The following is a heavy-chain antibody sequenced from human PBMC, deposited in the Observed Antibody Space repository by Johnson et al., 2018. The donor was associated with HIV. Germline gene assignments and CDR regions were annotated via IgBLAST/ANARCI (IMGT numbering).Heavy chain of an antibody. V-gene: IGHV3-30*19. CDR2: ISSDGNNK. Sequence: VQLVESGGGVVQPGKSLRLSCAASGFTFSYYGMHWVRQAPGKGLEWVAVISSDGNNKHYADFVKGRFTISRDNSKNTLYLQMNSLRAEDTAVYYCARDGKYSSIGPDAFDVWGQGTMVTVSS. J-gene: IGHJ3*01. D-gene: IGHD6-13*01. CDR1: GFTFSYYG. CDR3: ARDGKYSSIGPDAFDV.